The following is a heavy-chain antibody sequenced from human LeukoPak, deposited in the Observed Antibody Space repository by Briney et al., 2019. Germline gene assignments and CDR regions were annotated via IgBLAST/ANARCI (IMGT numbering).Heavy chain of an antibody. V-gene: IGHV4-31*03. CDR2: IYYSGST. D-gene: IGHD6-13*01. CDR1: GGSISSGGYY. CDR3: ARGFDFYSSSWTVYYYYYGMDV. J-gene: IGHJ6*02. Sequence: PSQTLSLTCTVSGGSISSGGYYWSWIRQHPGKGLEWIGYIYYSGSTYYDPSLKSRVTISVDTSKNQFSLKLSSVTAADTAVYYCARGFDFYSSSWTVYYYYYGMDVWGQGTTVTVSS.